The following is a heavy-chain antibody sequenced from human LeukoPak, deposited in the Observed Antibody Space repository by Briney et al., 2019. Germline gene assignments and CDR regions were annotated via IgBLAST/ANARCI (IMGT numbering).Heavy chain of an antibody. J-gene: IGHJ4*02. V-gene: IGHV4-34*01. CDR3: ARTIAAHDY. D-gene: IGHD6-13*01. Sequence: SETLSLTCAVYGGSFSGYYWSWIRQPPGKGLEWIGEINHSGSANYNPSLKSRVTISVDTSKNQFSLKLSSVTAADTAVYYCARTIAAHDYWGQGTLVTVSS. CDR1: GGSFSGYY. CDR2: INHSGSA.